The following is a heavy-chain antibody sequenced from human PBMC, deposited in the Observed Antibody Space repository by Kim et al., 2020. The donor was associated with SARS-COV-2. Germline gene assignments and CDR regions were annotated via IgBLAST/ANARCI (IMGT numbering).Heavy chain of an antibody. Sequence: TNYTPNLKRRVTISVDTSKNQCSVKLSSVTAADTAVYYCAGDCYDSSGFDYWGQGTLVTVSS. J-gene: IGHJ4*02. D-gene: IGHD3-22*01. V-gene: IGHV4-39*07. CDR3: AGDCYDSSGFDY. CDR2: T.